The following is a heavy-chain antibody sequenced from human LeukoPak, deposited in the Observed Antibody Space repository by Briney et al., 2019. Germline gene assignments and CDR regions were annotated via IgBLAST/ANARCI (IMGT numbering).Heavy chain of an antibody. CDR3: ARGVSSEIDY. J-gene: IGHJ4*02. Sequence: GGSLRLSCAASGFTFSAYSMNWVRQAPGKGLEWVSSITSSSSHIYYADSVKGRFTISRDNAKNSLYLEMNSLRAEDTAVYYCARGVSSEIDYWGQGTLVTVSS. D-gene: IGHD6-13*01. CDR1: GFTFSAYS. V-gene: IGHV3-21*01. CDR2: ITSSSSHI.